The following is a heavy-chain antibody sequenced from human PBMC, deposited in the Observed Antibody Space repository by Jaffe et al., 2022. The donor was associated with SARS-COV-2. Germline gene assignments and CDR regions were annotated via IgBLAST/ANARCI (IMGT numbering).Heavy chain of an antibody. CDR1: GFTFSSYG. J-gene: IGHJ4*02. V-gene: IGHV3-33*01. CDR3: ARGSEYSSSPYFFDY. CDR2: IWYDGSNK. D-gene: IGHD6-6*01. Sequence: QVQLVESGGGVVQPGRSLRLSCAASGFTFSSYGMHWVRQAPGKGLEWVAVIWYDGSNKYYADSVKGRFTISRDNSKNTLYLQMNSLRAEDTAVYYCARGSEYSSSPYFFDYWGQGTLVTVSS.